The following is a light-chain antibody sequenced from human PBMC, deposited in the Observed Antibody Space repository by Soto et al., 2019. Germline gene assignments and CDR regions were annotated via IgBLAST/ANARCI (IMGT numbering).Light chain of an antibody. CDR1: SSDVGGSNY. J-gene: IGLJ7*01. CDR3: SSYTSRSTPV. CDR2: DVS. Sequence: QSALTQPASVSGSPGQSITISCTGTSSDVGGSNYVSWYQQHPGKAPKLMIYDVSNRPLGVSNRFSGSKSGNTASLTISGLQVEDEADYYCSSYTSRSTPVFGTGTQLTVL. V-gene: IGLV2-14*01.